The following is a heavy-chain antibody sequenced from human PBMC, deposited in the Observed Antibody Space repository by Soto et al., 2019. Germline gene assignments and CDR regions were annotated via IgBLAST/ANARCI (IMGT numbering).Heavy chain of an antibody. CDR1: GYSFSSYD. Sequence: QVQLVQSGAEVKKPGASVKVSCMASGYSFSSYDINWVRQATGQGLEWMGWMNPNSGNAAYAQRFQGRVTMTRNTSISTAYMELSGPTSEDTAVYFFARERKNNLARGPPRGYGMDVWGQGTTVIVSS. D-gene: IGHD3-10*01. CDR2: MNPNSGNA. CDR3: ARERKNNLARGPPRGYGMDV. V-gene: IGHV1-8*01. J-gene: IGHJ6*02.